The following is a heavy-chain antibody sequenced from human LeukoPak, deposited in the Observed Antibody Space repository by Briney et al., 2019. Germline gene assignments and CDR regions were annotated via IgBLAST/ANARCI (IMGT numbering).Heavy chain of an antibody. CDR2: IRYDGSYE. CDR3: ARDAILGYCSSTSCYPY. Sequence: GGSLRLSCAASGFTFSSYGMHWVRQSPGKGLEWVAFIRYDGSYEYYVDSVKGRFTISRDNSKNTLYLQMNSLRAEDTAVYYCARDAILGYCSSTSCYPYWGQGTLVTVSS. V-gene: IGHV3-30*02. D-gene: IGHD2-2*01. CDR1: GFTFSSYG. J-gene: IGHJ4*02.